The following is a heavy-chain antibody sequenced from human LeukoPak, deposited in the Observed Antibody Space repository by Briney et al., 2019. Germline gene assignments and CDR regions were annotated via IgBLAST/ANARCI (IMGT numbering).Heavy chain of an antibody. Sequence: SVKVSCKASGGTFSSYAIRWVRQAPGQGLEWMGGIIPIFGTANYAQKFQGRVTITTDESTSTAYMELSSLRSEDTAVYYCARGPPPYSGIPPGFFDYWGQGTLVTVSS. CDR3: ARGPPPYSGIPPGFFDY. V-gene: IGHV1-69*05. D-gene: IGHD1-26*01. J-gene: IGHJ4*02. CDR2: IIPIFGTA. CDR1: GGTFSSYA.